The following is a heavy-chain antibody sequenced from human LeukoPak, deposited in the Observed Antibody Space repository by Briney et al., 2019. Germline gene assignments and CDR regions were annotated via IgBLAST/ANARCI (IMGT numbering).Heavy chain of an antibody. D-gene: IGHD6-13*01. CDR3: ARPLATAAHVKDLDY. J-gene: IGHJ4*02. Sequence: ASVKVSCKASGYTFTDYSMHWVRQAPGQGLEWMGWISPNSGDTNYAQKFQGRVTMTRDTSISTAYMELSRLRSDDTAVYYCARPLATAAHVKDLDYWGQGTLVTVSS. V-gene: IGHV1-2*02. CDR1: GYTFTDYS. CDR2: ISPNSGDT.